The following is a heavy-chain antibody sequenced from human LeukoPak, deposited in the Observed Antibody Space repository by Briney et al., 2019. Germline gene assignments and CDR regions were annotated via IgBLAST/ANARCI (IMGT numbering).Heavy chain of an antibody. CDR2: ISGSGGST. D-gene: IGHD3-10*01. J-gene: IGHJ4*02. Sequence: GGSLRLSCAASGFTFSSYAMSWVRQAPGKGLEWVSAISGSGGSTYYADSVKGRFTISRDNSKNTLYLQMNSLRAEDTAVYYCARLYGSGSYKGYYYFDCWGQGTLVTVSS. CDR1: GFTFSSYA. CDR3: ARLYGSGSYKGYYYFDC. V-gene: IGHV3-23*01.